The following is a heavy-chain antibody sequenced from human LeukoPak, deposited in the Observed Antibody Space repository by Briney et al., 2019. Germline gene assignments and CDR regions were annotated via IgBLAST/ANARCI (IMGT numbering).Heavy chain of an antibody. Sequence: QSGGSLRLSCAASGFTFSDYWMHWVRQAPGKGLVWVSRLTSDGSSASYADSVKGRFTISRDNAKNTLFLQMNSLTVEGTAVYYCVRDAAYSPDYWGQGTLVTVS. CDR2: LTSDGSSA. CDR1: GFTFSDYW. V-gene: IGHV3-74*01. J-gene: IGHJ4*02. D-gene: IGHD6-13*01. CDR3: VRDAAYSPDY.